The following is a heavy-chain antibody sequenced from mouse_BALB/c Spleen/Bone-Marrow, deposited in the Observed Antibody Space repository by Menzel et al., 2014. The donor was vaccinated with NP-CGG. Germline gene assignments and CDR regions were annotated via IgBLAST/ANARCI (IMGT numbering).Heavy chain of an antibody. CDR1: GFTFSNYA. V-gene: IGHV5-9-3*01. CDR3: ARQDGFDY. Sequence: EAKLMESGGGLVKPGGSLKLSCAASGFTFSNYAMSWVRQTPEKRLEWVAIISSGGSYTYYPDSVKGRFTISRDNAKTILYLQMSSLRSEDTAMYYCARQDGFDYWGQGTTLTVSS. D-gene: IGHD2-3*01. J-gene: IGHJ2*01. CDR2: ISSGGSYT.